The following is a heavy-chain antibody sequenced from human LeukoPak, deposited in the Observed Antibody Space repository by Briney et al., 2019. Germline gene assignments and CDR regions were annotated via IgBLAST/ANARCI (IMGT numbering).Heavy chain of an antibody. CDR1: GGSISSSNYY. CDR2: IYYSGTT. V-gene: IGHV4-39*07. J-gene: IGHJ3*02. CDR3: ARDAGYGGNGDAFDI. D-gene: IGHD4-23*01. Sequence: SETLSLTCTVSGGSISSSNYYWGWIRQPPGKGLEWTGSIYYSGTTYFNPSLKSRVTISVDTSKNQFSLKLSSVTAADTAVYYCARDAGYGGNGDAFDIWGQGTMVTVS.